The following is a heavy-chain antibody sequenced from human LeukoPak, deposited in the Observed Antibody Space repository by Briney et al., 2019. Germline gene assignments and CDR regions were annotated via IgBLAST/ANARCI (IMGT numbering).Heavy chain of an antibody. D-gene: IGHD6-13*01. Sequence: PSETLSLTCSVNGGSFSGYYWSWIRQSQGKGLEWIGETNHGGSVNYNPSLKSRVTISIETSKNQFSLNLTSVTAADTAVYYCARGYSSSWYVGWFDPWGQGTLVTVSS. CDR3: ARGYSSSWYVGWFDP. CDR2: TNHGGSV. V-gene: IGHV4-34*01. J-gene: IGHJ5*02. CDR1: GGSFSGYY.